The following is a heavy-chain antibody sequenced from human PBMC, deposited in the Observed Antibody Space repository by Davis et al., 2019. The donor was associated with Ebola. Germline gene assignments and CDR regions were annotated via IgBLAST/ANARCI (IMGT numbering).Heavy chain of an antibody. V-gene: IGHV1-46*01. CDR2: INPIGGIS. CDR1: GYTFTNHY. CDR3: ARGGDSRSWFGPIDY. Sequence: ASVKVSCKASGYTFTNHYIHWVRQAPGQGLEWMGIINPIGGISKFAQRFQDGVTLTSDTSTSTVYMALTSLKSEDTAVYYCARGGDSRSWFGPIDYWGLGTLVTVSS. J-gene: IGHJ4*02. D-gene: IGHD6-13*01.